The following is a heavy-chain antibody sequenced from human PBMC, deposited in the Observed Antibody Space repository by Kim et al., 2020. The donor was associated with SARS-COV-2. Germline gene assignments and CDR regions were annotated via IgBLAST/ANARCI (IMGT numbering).Heavy chain of an antibody. J-gene: IGHJ4*02. D-gene: IGHD4-17*01. Sequence: SETLSLTCTVSGGSISSSSYYWGWIRQPPGKGLEWIGSIYYSGSTYYNPSLKSRVTISVDTSKNQFSLKLSSVTAADTAVYYCARTYGGNHHNDYWGQGTLVTVSS. CDR3: ARTYGGNHHNDY. V-gene: IGHV4-39*01. CDR2: IYYSGST. CDR1: GGSISSSSYY.